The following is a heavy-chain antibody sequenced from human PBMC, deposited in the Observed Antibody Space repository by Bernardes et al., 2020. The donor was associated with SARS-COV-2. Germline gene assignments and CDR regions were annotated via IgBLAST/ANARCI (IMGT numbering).Heavy chain of an antibody. Sequence: TLSLTCTVSGGSISSYYWSWIRQPPGKGLEWIGYIYYSGSTNYNPSLKSRVTISVDTSKNQFSLKLSSVTAADTAVYYCARGRGSYQPVDYWGQGTLVTVSS. V-gene: IGHV4-59*01. CDR3: ARGRGSYQPVDY. CDR1: GGSISSYY. CDR2: IYYSGST. J-gene: IGHJ4*02. D-gene: IGHD1-26*01.